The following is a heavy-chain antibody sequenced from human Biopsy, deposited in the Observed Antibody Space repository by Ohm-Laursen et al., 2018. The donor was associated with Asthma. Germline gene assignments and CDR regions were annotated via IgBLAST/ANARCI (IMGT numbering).Heavy chain of an antibody. CDR2: VYWTGST. V-gene: IGHV4-59*01. CDR3: VRAVRNEQWLAPFDY. D-gene: IGHD6-19*01. CDR1: GGSISSFY. Sequence: GTLSLTCSVYGGSISSFYWSWIRQSPEKGLEWMGYVYWTGSTSYNPSLKSRATMSVDTSKNRIFLELTSVTAADTAIYYCVRAVRNEQWLAPFDYWGQGKPVTVSS. J-gene: IGHJ4*02.